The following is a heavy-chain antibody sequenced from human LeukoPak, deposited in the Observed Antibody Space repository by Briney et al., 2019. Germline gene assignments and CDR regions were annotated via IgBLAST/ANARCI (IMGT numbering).Heavy chain of an antibody. CDR1: GGSISSYY. Sequence: PSETLSLTCTVSGGSISSYYWSWIRQPAGKGLELIGRIYTGGTTNYNPSLKSRVTMSVDTSENQFSLKLSSVTAADTAVYYCARAPTGTGGWNWFDPWGQGTLVTVSS. CDR3: ARAPTGTGGWNWFDP. D-gene: IGHD1-1*01. CDR2: IYTGGTT. J-gene: IGHJ5*02. V-gene: IGHV4-4*07.